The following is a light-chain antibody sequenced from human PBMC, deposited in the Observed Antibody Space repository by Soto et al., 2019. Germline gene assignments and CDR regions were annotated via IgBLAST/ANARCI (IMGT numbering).Light chain of an antibody. V-gene: IGKV3-20*01. Sequence: EMVLTQSPGTLSLSPGERATLSCRASQSVSSSNLAWYQQKPGQAPRLLIYGASSRATGIPDRFSGSGSGTDFTLTISRLEPEDFAVNYCQQYGSSPQTFGQGTKVEI. CDR3: QQYGSSPQT. CDR1: QSVSSSN. J-gene: IGKJ1*01. CDR2: GAS.